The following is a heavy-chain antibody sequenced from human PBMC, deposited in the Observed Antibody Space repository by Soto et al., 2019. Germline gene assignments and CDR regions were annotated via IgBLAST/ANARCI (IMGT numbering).Heavy chain of an antibody. D-gene: IGHD3-3*01. J-gene: IGHJ6*02. CDR3: AREKMYYDFWSGYSYYYYGMDV. CDR2: INPNSGGT. CDR1: GYTFTGYY. Sequence: GASVKVSCKASGYTFTGYYMHWVRQAPGPGLEWMGWINPNSGGTNYAQKFQGWVTMTRDTSISTAYMELSRLRSDDTAVYYCAREKMYYDFWSGYSYYYYGMDVWGQGTTVTVSS. V-gene: IGHV1-2*04.